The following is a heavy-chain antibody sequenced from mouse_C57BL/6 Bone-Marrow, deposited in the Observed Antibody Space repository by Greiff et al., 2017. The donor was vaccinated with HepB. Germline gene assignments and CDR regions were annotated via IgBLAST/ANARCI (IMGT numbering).Heavy chain of an antibody. V-gene: IGHV1-61*01. CDR2: IYPSDSET. Sequence: VQLQQSGAELVRPGSSVKLSCKASGYTFTSYWMDWVKQRPGQGLEWIGNIYPSDSETHYNQKFKDKATLTVDKSSSTAYMQLSSLTSEDSAVYYCARSGYGSNAYWGQGTLVTVSA. D-gene: IGHD1-1*01. CDR1: GYTFTSYW. J-gene: IGHJ3*01. CDR3: ARSGYGSNAY.